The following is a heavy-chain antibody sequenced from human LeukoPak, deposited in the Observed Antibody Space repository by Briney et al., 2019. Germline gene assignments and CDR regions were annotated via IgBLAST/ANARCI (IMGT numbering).Heavy chain of an antibody. D-gene: IGHD6-6*01. Sequence: PSETLSPTCTVSGGFISSCYWSWIGQPPGKGLEWIGYIYYSGSTNYNPSLKSRVTISVDTSKNQFSLKLSSVTAADTAVYYCARLVYWYFDLWGRGTLVTVSS. V-gene: IGHV4-59*01. J-gene: IGHJ2*01. CDR1: GGFISSCY. CDR3: ARLVYWYFDL. CDR2: IYYSGST.